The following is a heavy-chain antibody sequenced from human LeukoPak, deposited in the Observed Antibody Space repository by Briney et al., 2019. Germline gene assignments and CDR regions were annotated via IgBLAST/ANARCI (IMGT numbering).Heavy chain of an antibody. CDR2: IYPGDSDT. D-gene: IGHD2/OR15-2a*01. Sequence: GESLKISCKGSGYSFTSYWIGWVRQMPGKGLEWMGIIYPGDSDTRYSPSFQGQVTISADKSTSTAYLQWSSLKAADTAMYYCARLPNIGGKEYYFDYWGQGTLVTVSS. J-gene: IGHJ4*02. CDR1: GYSFTSYW. CDR3: ARLPNIGGKEYYFDY. V-gene: IGHV5-51*01.